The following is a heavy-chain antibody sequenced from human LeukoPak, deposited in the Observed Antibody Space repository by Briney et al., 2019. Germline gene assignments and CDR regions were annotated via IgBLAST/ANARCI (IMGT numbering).Heavy chain of an antibody. CDR2: ISGSGGST. Sequence: GGSLRLSCAASGFTFSSYGMSWVRQAPGKGLEWVSAISGSGGSTDYADSVKGRFIISRDNSRNTLYLQMNSLRAEDTAVYYCAKVKGEYDYGDYDLAYWGQGTLVTVSS. CDR3: AKVKGEYDYGDYDLAY. CDR1: GFTFSSYG. V-gene: IGHV3-23*01. J-gene: IGHJ4*02. D-gene: IGHD4-17*01.